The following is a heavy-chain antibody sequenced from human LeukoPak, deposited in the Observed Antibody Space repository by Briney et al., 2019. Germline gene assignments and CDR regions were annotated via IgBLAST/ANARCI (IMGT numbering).Heavy chain of an antibody. D-gene: IGHD7-27*01. CDR2: IYYSGST. V-gene: IGHV4-30-4*01. J-gene: IGHJ4*02. Sequence: SETLSLTCTVSGGSISSGDYYWSWIRQPPGKGLEWIGYIYYSGSTYYNPSLKSRVTISVDTSKNQFSLKLSSVTAADTAVYYCAIQTGDETFDYWGQGTLVTVSS. CDR1: GGSISSGDYY. CDR3: AIQTGDETFDY.